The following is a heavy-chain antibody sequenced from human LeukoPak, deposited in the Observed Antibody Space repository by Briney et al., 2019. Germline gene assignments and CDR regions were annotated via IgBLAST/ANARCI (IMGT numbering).Heavy chain of an antibody. CDR3: ARIWFVATIIGVEYYMDV. D-gene: IGHD5-12*01. CDR1: GGSISSSSYY. V-gene: IGHV4-39*07. J-gene: IGHJ6*03. CDR2: IYYSGST. Sequence: SETLSLTCTVSGGSISSSSYYWGWIRQPPGKGLEWIGSIYYSGSTYYNPSLKSRVTISVDTSKNQFSLKLSSVTAADTAVYYCARIWFVATIIGVEYYMDVWGKGTTVTVSS.